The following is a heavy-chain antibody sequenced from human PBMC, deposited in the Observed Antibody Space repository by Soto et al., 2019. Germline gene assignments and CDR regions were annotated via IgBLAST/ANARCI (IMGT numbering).Heavy chain of an antibody. CDR1: GFNFDAYA. D-gene: IGHD3-10*01. CDR2: VTATAESA. CDR3: ARGRYYDSPQDL. Sequence: SLRLSCTPFGFNFDAYAMSWVRQAPGKGLEWVSAVTATAESAYYTDSVRGRFIITRGNSDNMLYLQMSSLRVEDTAIYFCARGRYYDSPQDLWGRGTQVTVSS. J-gene: IGHJ5*02. V-gene: IGHV3-23*01.